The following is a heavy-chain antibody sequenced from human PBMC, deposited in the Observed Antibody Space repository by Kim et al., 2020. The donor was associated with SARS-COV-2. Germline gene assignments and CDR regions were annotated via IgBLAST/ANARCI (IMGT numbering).Heavy chain of an antibody. CDR1: GFTFSSYW. CDR2: IKQDGSEK. J-gene: IGHJ3*02. Sequence: GGSLRLSCAASGFTFSSYWMSWVRQAPGKGLEWVANIKQDGSEKYYVDSVKGRFTISRDNAKNSLYLQMNSLRVEDTAVYYCARDSYSYYGGVFDIWGQGTMVTVSS. CDR3: ARDSYSYYGGVFDI. D-gene: IGHD1-26*01. V-gene: IGHV3-7*01.